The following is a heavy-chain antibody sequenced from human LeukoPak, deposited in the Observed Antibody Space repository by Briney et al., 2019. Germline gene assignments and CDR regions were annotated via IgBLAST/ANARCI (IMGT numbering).Heavy chain of an antibody. CDR2: IYYSGST. CDR3: ARESGYCSSTSCYIFDY. CDR1: GGSISSGGYH. J-gene: IGHJ4*02. D-gene: IGHD2-2*02. V-gene: IGHV4-31*03. Sequence: SETLSLTCTVSGGSISSGGYHWSWIRQHPGKGLEWIGYIYYSGSTYYNPSLKSRVTISVDTSKNQFSLKLSSVTAADTAVYYCARESGYCSSTSCYIFDYWGQGTLVTVSS.